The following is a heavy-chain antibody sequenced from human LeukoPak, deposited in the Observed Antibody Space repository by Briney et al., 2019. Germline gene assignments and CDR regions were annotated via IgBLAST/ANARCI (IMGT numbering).Heavy chain of an antibody. V-gene: IGHV3-7*01. D-gene: IGHD2/OR15-2a*01. CDR2: IKQDGSEK. CDR1: GFTFSSNW. CDR3: ARGKTSQNIVTRKTYNWFDP. J-gene: IGHJ5*02. Sequence: GGSLRLSCAASGFTFSSNWMSWVRQAPGKGLEWVANIKQDGSEKYYMDSVKGRFTISRDNAKNSLYLQMSSLRAEDTAVYYCARGKTSQNIVTRKTYNWFDPWGQGTLVTVSS.